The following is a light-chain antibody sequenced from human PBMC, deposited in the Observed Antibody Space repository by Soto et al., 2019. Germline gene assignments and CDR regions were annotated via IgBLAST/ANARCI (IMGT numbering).Light chain of an antibody. Sequence: DIQMTQSPSTLSASVGDRVTITCLASQSISSWLAWYQQKPGKAPKLLIYDASSLESGVPSRFSGSGSGTEFTLTISSLQPGDFATYYCQQYNSYSGTFGQGTKVDIK. J-gene: IGKJ1*01. V-gene: IGKV1-5*01. CDR3: QQYNSYSGT. CDR2: DAS. CDR1: QSISSW.